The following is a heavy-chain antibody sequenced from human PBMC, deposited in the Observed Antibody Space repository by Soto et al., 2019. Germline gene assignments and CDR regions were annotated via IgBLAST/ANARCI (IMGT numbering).Heavy chain of an antibody. CDR3: ASDYCSGGSCYFGYYAPRNY. Sequence: GGSLRLSCAASGFTFSSYGMHWVRQAPGKGLEWVAVISYDGSNKYYADSVKGRFTISRDNSKNTLYLQMNSLRAEDTAVYYCASDYCSGGSCYFGYYAPRNYWGQGTLVTVSS. V-gene: IGHV3-30*03. J-gene: IGHJ4*02. CDR2: ISYDGSNK. CDR1: GFTFSSYG. D-gene: IGHD2-15*01.